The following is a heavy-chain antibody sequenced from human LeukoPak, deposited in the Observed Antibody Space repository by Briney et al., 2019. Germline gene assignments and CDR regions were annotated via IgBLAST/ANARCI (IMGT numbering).Heavy chain of an antibody. D-gene: IGHD2-2*01. Sequence: SETLSLTCTVSGGSLSSSSYFWGWIRQPPGKGLEWIGSIYYSGSTNYNPSLKSRVTISVDKSKNQFSLKLSSVTAADTAVYYCARGGGYCSSTSCYGDAFDIWGQGTMVTVSS. CDR1: GGSLSSSSYF. V-gene: IGHV4-39*07. CDR2: IYYSGST. CDR3: ARGGGYCSSTSCYGDAFDI. J-gene: IGHJ3*02.